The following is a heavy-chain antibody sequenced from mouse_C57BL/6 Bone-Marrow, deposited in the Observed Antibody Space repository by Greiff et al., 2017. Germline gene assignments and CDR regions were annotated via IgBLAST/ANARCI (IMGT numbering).Heavy chain of an antibody. V-gene: IGHV5-17*01. CDR1: EFTFSDYG. CDR2: ISSGSSTI. D-gene: IGHD1-1*01. CDR3: ASYCMDY. J-gene: IGHJ4*01. Sequence: EVQVVESGGGLVKPGGSLKLSCAASEFTFSDYGMHWVRQAPEKGLEWVAYISSGSSTIYYADTVKGRFTISRDNAKNTLFLQMTSLRSEDTAMYYCASYCMDYWGQGTSVTVSS.